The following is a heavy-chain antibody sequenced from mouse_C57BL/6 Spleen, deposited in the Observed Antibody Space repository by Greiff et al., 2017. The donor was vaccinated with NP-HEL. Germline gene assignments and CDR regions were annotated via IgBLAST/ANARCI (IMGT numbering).Heavy chain of an antibody. CDR2: FYPGSGSI. J-gene: IGHJ3*01. Sequence: VHLVESGAELVKPGASVKLSCKASGYTFTEYTIHWVKQRSGQGLEWIGWFYPGSGSIKYNEKFKDKATLTADKSSSTVYMELSRLTSEDSAVYFCARHEKGFYDYGGFAYWGQGTLVTVSA. CDR3: ARHEKGFYDYGGFAY. D-gene: IGHD1-1*01. V-gene: IGHV1-62-2*01. CDR1: GYTFTEYT.